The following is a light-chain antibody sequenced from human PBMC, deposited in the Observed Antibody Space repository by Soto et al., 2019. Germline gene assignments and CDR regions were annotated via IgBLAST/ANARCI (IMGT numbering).Light chain of an antibody. Sequence: EVVLTQSPGTLSLSPGERATLSCSASQIVTINSLAWYQQKPGQPPRLLIYAASTRASAIPDRFSGSGSGTDFTLTISRLQPEDFALYYCQKYGDSPFTFRPGTRVDVK. CDR2: AAS. CDR1: QIVTINS. CDR3: QKYGDSPFT. J-gene: IGKJ3*01. V-gene: IGKV3-20*01.